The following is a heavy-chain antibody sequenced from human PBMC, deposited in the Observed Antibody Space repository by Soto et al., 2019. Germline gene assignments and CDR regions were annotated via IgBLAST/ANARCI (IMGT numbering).Heavy chain of an antibody. CDR1: GGTFSSYT. CDR3: ARSRGNYSYYYYGMDV. V-gene: IGHV1-69*02. CDR2: IIPILGIA. Sequence: QVQLVQSGAEVKKPGSSVKVSCKASGGTFSSYTISWVRQAPGQGLEWMGRIIPILGIANYAQKFQGRVTITAHKSTSTAYMELSRLRYEDTAVYYCARSRGNYSYYYYGMDVWGQGTTVTVSS. J-gene: IGHJ6*02. D-gene: IGHD1-7*01.